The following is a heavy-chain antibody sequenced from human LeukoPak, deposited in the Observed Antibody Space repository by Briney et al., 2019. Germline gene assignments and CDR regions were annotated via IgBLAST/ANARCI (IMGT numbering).Heavy chain of an antibody. D-gene: IGHD6-19*01. V-gene: IGHV4-59*01. CDR3: ASARDSSGWYYAFDI. CDR1: GGSISSYY. J-gene: IGHJ3*02. Sequence: SETLSLTCTVSGGSISSYYWSWIRQPPGKGMEWIGYIYYSGSTNYNPSLKSRVTISVDTSKNQFSLKLSSVTAADTAVYYCASARDSSGWYYAFDIWGQGTMVTVSS. CDR2: IYYSGST.